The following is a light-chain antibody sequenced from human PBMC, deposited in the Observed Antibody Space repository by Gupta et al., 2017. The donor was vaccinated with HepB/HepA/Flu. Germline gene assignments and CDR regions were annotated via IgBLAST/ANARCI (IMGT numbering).Light chain of an antibody. J-gene: IGLJ3*02. CDR2: EGR. V-gene: IGLV2-23*01. CDR1: STDIGSYTH. CDR3: SAYGRGNAWV. Sequence: QSALTQPASVSGSPGQSITISCTGTSTDIGSYTHFSWYQQYPGKAPKVIIYEGRQRTSGSATRFSGSKAGNTASLTIFGLQAEDETDYYCSAYGRGNAWVFGGGTRLTVL.